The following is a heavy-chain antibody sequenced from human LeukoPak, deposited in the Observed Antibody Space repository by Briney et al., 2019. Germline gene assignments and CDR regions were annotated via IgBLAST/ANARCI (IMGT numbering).Heavy chain of an antibody. CDR1: GFTFSSYS. Sequence: GSLRLSCAASGFTFSSYSMNWVRQAPGKGLVWVSHIESDGGRTTYADSVKGRFTISRDNSKNTLYLQMNSLRAEDTAVYYCAKGGRGLQFDYWGQGTLVTVSS. CDR2: IESDGGRT. D-gene: IGHD5-24*01. J-gene: IGHJ4*02. CDR3: AKGGRGLQFDY. V-gene: IGHV3-74*01.